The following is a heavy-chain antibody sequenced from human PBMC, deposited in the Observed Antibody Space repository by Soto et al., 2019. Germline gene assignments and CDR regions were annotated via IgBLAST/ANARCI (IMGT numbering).Heavy chain of an antibody. CDR3: ARAGIAVAPGEGWYYYYYGMDV. CDR1: GFTFSDYG. D-gene: IGHD6-19*01. V-gene: IGHV3-33*01. J-gene: IGHJ6*02. Sequence: PGGSLRLSCAASGFTFSDYGMHWVRQAPGKGLGWVGVIWYDGSNKYYADSVKGRFTISRDNSKNTLYLQMNSLRAEDTAVYYCARAGIAVAPGEGWYYYYYGMDVWGQGTTVTVSS. CDR2: IWYDGSNK.